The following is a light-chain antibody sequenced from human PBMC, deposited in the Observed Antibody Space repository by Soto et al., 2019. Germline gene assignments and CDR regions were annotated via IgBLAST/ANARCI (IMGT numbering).Light chain of an antibody. V-gene: IGKV3-20*01. J-gene: IGKJ1*01. Sequence: EIVLTQSPGTLSLSPGERATLSCRASQSVSSSYLAWYQQKPGQAPRLLIYGASSRATSIPDRFSGSGSGTDFTLTISRLEPEDFAVYYCQQYGSSRTFGQGPKVEIK. CDR1: QSVSSSY. CDR2: GAS. CDR3: QQYGSSRT.